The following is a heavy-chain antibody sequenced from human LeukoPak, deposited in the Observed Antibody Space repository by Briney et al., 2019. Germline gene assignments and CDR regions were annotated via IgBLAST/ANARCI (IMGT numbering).Heavy chain of an antibody. J-gene: IGHJ6*03. Sequence: ASVKVSCKASGYTFSSFGISWVRQAPGQGLEWLGWISAYNGYTHFAQKFQGRVSMTTDTSTRTAYMELRSLRSDDTAVYYCARVDVLALRAYSYYYMDVWGTGTTVTVSS. CDR3: ARVDVLALRAYSYYYMDV. D-gene: IGHD2-21*01. CDR2: ISAYNGYT. CDR1: GYTFSSFG. V-gene: IGHV1-18*01.